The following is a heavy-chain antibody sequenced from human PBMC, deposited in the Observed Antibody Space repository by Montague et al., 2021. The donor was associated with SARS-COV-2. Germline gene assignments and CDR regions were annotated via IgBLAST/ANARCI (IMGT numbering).Heavy chain of an antibody. CDR3: ARGQVTISGVLIFIPAAGHLDG. V-gene: IGHV4-39*07. J-gene: IGHJ3*01. D-gene: IGHD3-3*01. Sequence: SETLSLTCTVSGDSVRTYSYYWGWIRQPPGKGLEWIGSIYYGGSTTYNPSLKSRVTISVDTSRNQFSLKLQSVTPADTGVYYCARGQVTISGVLIFIPAAGHLDGWGQGTSVTVSS. CDR2: IYYGGST. CDR1: GDSVRTYSYY.